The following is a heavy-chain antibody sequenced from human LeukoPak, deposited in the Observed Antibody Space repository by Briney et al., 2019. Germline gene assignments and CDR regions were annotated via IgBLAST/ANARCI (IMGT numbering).Heavy chain of an antibody. CDR3: ARAVDIVVVPAAYPYYYYGMDV. CDR2: IIPIFGTA. V-gene: IGHV1-69*06. CDR1: GGTFSSYA. D-gene: IGHD2-2*01. Sequence: ASVKVSCKASGGTFSSYAISWVRQAPGQGLEWMGGIIPIFGTANYAQKFQGRVTITADKSTNTAYMELSSLRSEDTAVYYCARAVDIVVVPAAYPYYYYGMDVWGKGTTVTVSS. J-gene: IGHJ6*04.